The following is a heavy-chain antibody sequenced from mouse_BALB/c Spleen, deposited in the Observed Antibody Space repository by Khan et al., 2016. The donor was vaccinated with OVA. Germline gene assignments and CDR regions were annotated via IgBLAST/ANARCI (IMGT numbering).Heavy chain of an antibody. Sequence: EVKLVEPGGDLVKPGGSLKLPCAALGFSFSSYSMSWVRQTPDKRLEWVATISSGGDYTYYPDIVKGRFTISRDNAKNTLYLQMSSLKSEDTAMYYCASHLTGSFAYWGQGTLVTVSA. CDR1: GFSFSSYS. D-gene: IGHD4-1*01. V-gene: IGHV5-6*01. CDR2: ISSGGDYT. J-gene: IGHJ3*01. CDR3: ASHLTGSFAY.